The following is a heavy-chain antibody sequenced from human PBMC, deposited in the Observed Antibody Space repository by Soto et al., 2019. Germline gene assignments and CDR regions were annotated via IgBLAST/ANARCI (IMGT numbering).Heavy chain of an antibody. CDR3: ATPAPGIAAAVYYYGMDV. Sequence: ASVKVSCKASGYTFTSYYMHCVRHTPGKGLEWMGGFDPDDGETIYAQKFQGRVTMTEDTSTDTAYMELSSLRSEDTAVYYCATPAPGIAAAVYYYGMDVWGQGTTVTVSS. CDR1: GYTFTSYY. D-gene: IGHD6-13*01. CDR2: FDPDDGET. V-gene: IGHV1-24*01. J-gene: IGHJ6*02.